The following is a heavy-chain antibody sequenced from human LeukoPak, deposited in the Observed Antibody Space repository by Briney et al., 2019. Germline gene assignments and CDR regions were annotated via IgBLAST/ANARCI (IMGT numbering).Heavy chain of an antibody. D-gene: IGHD2-15*01. J-gene: IGHJ5*02. Sequence: GGSLRLSCAASGFTFSSYGMHWVRQAPGKGLEWVAVISYDGSNKYYADSVKGRFTISRDNSKNTLYLQMNSLRAEDTAVYYCAKVGGYCSGGSCFIGPGDWFDPWGQGTLVTVSS. CDR3: AKVGGYCSGGSCFIGPGDWFDP. CDR2: ISYDGSNK. V-gene: IGHV3-30*18. CDR1: GFTFSSYG.